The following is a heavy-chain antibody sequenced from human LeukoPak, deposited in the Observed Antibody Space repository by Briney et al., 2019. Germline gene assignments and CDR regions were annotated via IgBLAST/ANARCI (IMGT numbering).Heavy chain of an antibody. Sequence: GSQRLSCAASGFTFSSYGMNWVRQAPGKGLEWVSSISSSGSTKYYADSLKGRFTISRDNARNSLYLQMNSLRAEDTAVYYCHYDSSGHDAFDIWGQGTMVTVSS. J-gene: IGHJ3*02. CDR1: GFTFSSYG. CDR2: ISSSGSTK. D-gene: IGHD3-22*01. CDR3: HYDSSGHDAFDI. V-gene: IGHV3-48*03.